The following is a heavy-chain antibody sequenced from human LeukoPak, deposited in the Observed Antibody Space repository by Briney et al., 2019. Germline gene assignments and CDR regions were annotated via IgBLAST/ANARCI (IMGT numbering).Heavy chain of an antibody. CDR1: GFTFSNYD. CDR3: AKDEG. J-gene: IGHJ4*02. CDR2: VSIDGSNK. Sequence: PGGSLRLSCAASGFTFSNYDMHWVRQAPGKGLEWVAGVSIDGSNKYYAVSVRGRFTISRDDSKNTLYLQMNSLRAEDTAVYYCAKDEGGGQGTLVTVSS. V-gene: IGHV3-30*18.